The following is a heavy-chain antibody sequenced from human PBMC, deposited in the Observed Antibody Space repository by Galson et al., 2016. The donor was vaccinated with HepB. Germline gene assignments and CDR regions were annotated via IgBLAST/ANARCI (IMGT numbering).Heavy chain of an antibody. CDR3: ANALPRSGDYYFEN. CDR2: INSDVSRR. CDR1: GFTFSAYG. V-gene: IGHV3-74*01. J-gene: IGHJ4*01. Sequence: SLRLSCAATGFTFSAYGMHWVGQAPGKGLAGVSRINSDVSRRIYADHGKGRITISRDNAENTLHLQMNSLSAEDTAVYYCANALPRSGDYYFENWGHGTLVTVSS. D-gene: IGHD4-17*01.